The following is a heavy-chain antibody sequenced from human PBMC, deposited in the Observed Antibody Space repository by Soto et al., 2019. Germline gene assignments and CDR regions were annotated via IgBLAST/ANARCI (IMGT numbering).Heavy chain of an antibody. CDR3: ATGAPRPPSTYYGLDL. CDR2: ITGTGGAT. CDR1: TFTFRVYV. Sequence: EMQLLESGGGLVQPGGSLRLSCAASTFTFRVYVMNWVRQAPGKGLEWISAITGTGGATYYAESVKGRFTVSRDNSNKTLYLQMDSLRVDDSAVYFCATGAPRPPSTYYGLDLWGQGTTVTVSP. J-gene: IGHJ6*01. D-gene: IGHD6-6*01. V-gene: IGHV3-23*01.